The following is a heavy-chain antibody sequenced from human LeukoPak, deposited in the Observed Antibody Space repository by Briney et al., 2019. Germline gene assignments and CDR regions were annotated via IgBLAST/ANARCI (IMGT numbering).Heavy chain of an antibody. V-gene: IGHV4-39*07. D-gene: IGHD1-26*01. J-gene: IGHJ3*02. CDR3: AKEGGGTAEGQHESDAFDI. Sequence: SETLSLTCTVSSGSISTSNYYWGWVRQPPGRALEWIGNIFYSGSTYYSPSLKSRVTISLDTSRNQFSLKLNSVTAADTAVYYCAKEGGGTAEGQHESDAFDIWGQGTMVTVSS. CDR1: SGSISTSNYY. CDR2: IFYSGST.